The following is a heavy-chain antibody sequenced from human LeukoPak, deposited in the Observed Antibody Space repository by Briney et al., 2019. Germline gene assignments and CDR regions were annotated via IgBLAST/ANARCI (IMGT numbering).Heavy chain of an antibody. CDR1: GGSISSNNW. D-gene: IGHD3-16*01. CDR3: TASLLGYGMDV. J-gene: IGHJ6*02. Sequence: SETLSLTCAVSGGSISSNNWWSWVRQPPEKGLEWIGEIYHSGSTNYNPSLKSRVTISLDMSKNQFSLKVSSVTAADTAVYYCTASLLGYGMDVWGQGTTVTVSS. CDR2: IYHSGST. V-gene: IGHV4-4*02.